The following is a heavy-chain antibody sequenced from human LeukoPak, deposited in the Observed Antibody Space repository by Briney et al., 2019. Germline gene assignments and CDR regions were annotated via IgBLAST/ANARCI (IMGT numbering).Heavy chain of an antibody. CDR1: GGSISTYY. V-gene: IGHV4-59*12. Sequence: PSETLSLTCTVSGGSISTYYWSWIRQPPGKGLEWIGYIYHSGSTYYNPSLKSRVTISVDRSKNQFSLKLSSVTAADTAVYYCARAPGRYCSSTSCYGDAFDIWGQGTMVTVSS. J-gene: IGHJ3*02. CDR2: IYHSGST. CDR3: ARAPGRYCSSTSCYGDAFDI. D-gene: IGHD2-2*01.